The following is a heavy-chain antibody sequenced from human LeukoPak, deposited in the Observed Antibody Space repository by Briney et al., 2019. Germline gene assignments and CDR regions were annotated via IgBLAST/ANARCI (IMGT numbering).Heavy chain of an antibody. V-gene: IGHV3-7*01. CDR3: ARDGRTYWFDP. Sequence: GGSLRLSCAASGFTFSSHWMSWVRQAPGKGLEWVANIKQDGSDEYYVDSVKGRFTISRDNAKNSLYLQMNSLRADDTAVYYCARDGRTYWFDPWGPGTLVTVSS. D-gene: IGHD2-21*01. J-gene: IGHJ5*02. CDR2: IKQDGSDE. CDR1: GFTFSSHW.